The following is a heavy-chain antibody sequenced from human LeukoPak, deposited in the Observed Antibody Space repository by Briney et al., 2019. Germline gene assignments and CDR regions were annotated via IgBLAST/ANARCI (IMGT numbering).Heavy chain of an antibody. D-gene: IGHD3-10*01. J-gene: IGHJ5*02. CDR3: ARVASGSYNWFDP. Sequence: PGGSLRLSCAASGFIFGDYAMHWVRQAPGKGLVWVSRINTDGSRTTYADSVRGRFTSSRDNAKNTVYLQMNSLRAEDTAVYYCARVASGSYNWFDPWGQGTLVTVSS. CDR1: GFIFGDYA. CDR2: INTDGSRT. V-gene: IGHV3-74*03.